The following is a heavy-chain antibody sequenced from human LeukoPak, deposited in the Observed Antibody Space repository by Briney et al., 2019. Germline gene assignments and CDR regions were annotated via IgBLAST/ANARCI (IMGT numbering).Heavy chain of an antibody. Sequence: SETLSLTCTVSGGSINSGSYYWSWIRQPAGKRLEWIGRIHTTGSTNYNPSLKSRVTISVDTSKNQFSLKLSSVTAADTAVYYCAREVFCSGGSCYSSYWSDPWGQGTLITVSS. CDR3: AREVFCSGGSCYSSYWSDP. D-gene: IGHD2-15*01. V-gene: IGHV4-61*02. J-gene: IGHJ5*02. CDR1: GGSINSGSYY. CDR2: IHTTGST.